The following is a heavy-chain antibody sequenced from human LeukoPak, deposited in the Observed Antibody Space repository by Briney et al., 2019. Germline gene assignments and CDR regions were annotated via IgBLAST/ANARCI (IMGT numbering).Heavy chain of an antibody. V-gene: IGHV1-18*01. D-gene: IGHD3-10*01. CDR1: GYTFTNFR. CDR3: ARDSYYGGHYAFFEH. CDR2: IGPSNNYT. Sequence: ASVKASCKTSGYTFTNFRIHWVRQTPGQGFEWMGWIGPSNNYTEYEQKLQGRLTLTTDTSTTTAHMELRSLTFDDTAIYYCARDSYYGGHYAFFEHWGQGTLVTVSS. J-gene: IGHJ4*02.